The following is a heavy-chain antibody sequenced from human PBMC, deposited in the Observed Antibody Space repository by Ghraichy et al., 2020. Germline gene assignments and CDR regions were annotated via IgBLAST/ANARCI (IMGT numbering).Heavy chain of an antibody. J-gene: IGHJ4*02. CDR2: IYHSGST. V-gene: IGHV4-30-2*01. D-gene: IGHD6-19*01. Sequence: SETLSLTCAVSGGSISSGGYSWSWIRQPPGKGLEWIGYIYHSGSTYYNPSLKSRVTISVDRSKNQFSLKLSSVTAADTAVYYCARGEGSGGLLVYWGQGTLVTVSS. CDR1: GGSISSGGYS. CDR3: ARGEGSGGLLVY.